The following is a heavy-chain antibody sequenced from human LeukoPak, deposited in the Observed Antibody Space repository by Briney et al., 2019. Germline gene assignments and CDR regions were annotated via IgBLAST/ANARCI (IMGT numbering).Heavy chain of an antibody. J-gene: IGHJ4*02. Sequence: GGSLRLSCAASGFTFSSYSMNWVRQAPGAGLEWVSYINTNGRTIYYADSVKGRFTMSRDNDKNSMYLQMNSLRAEDTAVYYCARDCSGRNWARDFDYWGQGTLVTVSS. CDR3: ARDCSGRNWARDFDY. CDR1: GFTFSSYS. CDR2: INTNGRTI. V-gene: IGHV3-48*01. D-gene: IGHD2-15*01.